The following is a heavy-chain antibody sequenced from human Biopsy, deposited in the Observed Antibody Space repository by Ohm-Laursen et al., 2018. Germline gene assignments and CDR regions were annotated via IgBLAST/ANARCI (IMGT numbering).Heavy chain of an antibody. J-gene: IGHJ1*01. V-gene: IGHV1-69*06. CDR1: GGTFSNYG. CDR2: NIPILGTG. CDR3: ATKLTGYFHH. D-gene: IGHD3-9*01. Sequence: GSSVKVSCKAPGGTFSNYGVNWVRQAPGQGLEWPGGNIPILGTGNYAQKFQERVTVAADTSTSTATMELRSLRSDDAAVYYCATKLTGYFHHWGQGTLVIVSS.